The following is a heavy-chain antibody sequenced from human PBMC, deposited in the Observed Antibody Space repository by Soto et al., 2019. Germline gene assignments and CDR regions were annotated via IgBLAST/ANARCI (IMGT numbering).Heavy chain of an antibody. Sequence: EVQLLESGGGLVQPGGSLRLSCAASGFTFSSFAMNWVRQAPGKGLDWVSTISGSGISTYYADSVKGRFTISRDNSKNTLYLQMNSLRAEDTAVYYCAKEGQATTVTLPDHWGQGTLVTVSS. CDR2: ISGSGIST. CDR1: GFTFSSFA. V-gene: IGHV3-23*01. CDR3: AKEGQATTVTLPDH. D-gene: IGHD4-17*01. J-gene: IGHJ4*02.